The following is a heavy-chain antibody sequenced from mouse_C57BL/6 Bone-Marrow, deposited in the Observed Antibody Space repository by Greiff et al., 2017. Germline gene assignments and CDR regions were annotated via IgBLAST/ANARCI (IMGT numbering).Heavy chain of an antibody. CDR1: GFSLTSYG. J-gene: IGHJ1*03. D-gene: IGHD2-4*01. CDR3: AKNWGDYDGYWYFEV. Sequence: QVQLQQSGPGLVQPSQSLSITCTVSGFSLTSYGVHWVRQPPGQGLEWLGVIWSGGSTAYNAAFISRLSISKAHSKSQVFLKRNSLQADDTAIYYFAKNWGDYDGYWYFEVWGTGTTVTVSS. CDR2: IWSGGST. V-gene: IGHV2-4*01.